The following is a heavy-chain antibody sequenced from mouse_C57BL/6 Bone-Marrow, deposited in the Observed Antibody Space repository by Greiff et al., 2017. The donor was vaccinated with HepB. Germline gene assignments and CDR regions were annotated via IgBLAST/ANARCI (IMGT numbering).Heavy chain of an antibody. CDR3: ARPLYDYGYYFDY. Sequence: EVKLMESGGGLVKPGGSLKLSCAASGFTFSSYTMSWVRQTPEKRLEWVATISGGGGNTYYPDSVKGRFTISRDNAKNTLYLQMSSLRSEDTALYYCARPLYDYGYYFDYWGQGTTLTVSS. J-gene: IGHJ2*01. D-gene: IGHD2-4*01. V-gene: IGHV5-9*01. CDR2: ISGGGGNT. CDR1: GFTFSSYT.